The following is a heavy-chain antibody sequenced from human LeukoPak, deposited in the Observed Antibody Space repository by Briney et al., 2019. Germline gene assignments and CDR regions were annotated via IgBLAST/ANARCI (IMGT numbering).Heavy chain of an antibody. CDR2: IYYSGST. Sequence: PSETLSLTCTVSGGSISSSIYYWGWTRQPPGKGLEWIGSIYYSGSTYYNPSLKSRVIISVDTSKNQFSLKLKSVTAADMAVYYCARLADCSSTSCYDHWGQGTLVTVSS. D-gene: IGHD2-2*01. CDR3: ARLADCSSTSCYDH. CDR1: GGSISSSIYY. V-gene: IGHV4-39*01. J-gene: IGHJ4*02.